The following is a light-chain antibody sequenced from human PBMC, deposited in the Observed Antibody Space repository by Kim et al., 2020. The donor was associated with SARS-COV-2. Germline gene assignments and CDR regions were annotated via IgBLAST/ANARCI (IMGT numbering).Light chain of an antibody. J-gene: IGLJ3*02. CDR1: SSDVGSYNL. Sequence: GQKITRSCPGNSSDVGSYNLVFWYHQHPAKAPNLMIYVCRKRPLGVSYRFSGSKSGNTPSLTISVRQAEDEAYYFCCSYAGNKTWVFGGGTQLTVL. V-gene: IGLV2-23*01. CDR3: CSYAGNKTWV. CDR2: VCR.